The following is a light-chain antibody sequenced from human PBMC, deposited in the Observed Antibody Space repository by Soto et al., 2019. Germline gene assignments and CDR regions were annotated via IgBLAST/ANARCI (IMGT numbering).Light chain of an antibody. J-gene: IGKJ1*01. CDR2: GAS. Sequence: EIVMTQSPATLSVSPGDRATLSCRASQIFSSNLAWYQQKPGQAPRLLIYGASTRATGIPDRFSGSGSGTEFTLTISSLQSEDFAVYYCQQYNNWPQTVGQGTKVEIK. CDR1: QIFSSN. V-gene: IGKV3-15*01. CDR3: QQYNNWPQT.